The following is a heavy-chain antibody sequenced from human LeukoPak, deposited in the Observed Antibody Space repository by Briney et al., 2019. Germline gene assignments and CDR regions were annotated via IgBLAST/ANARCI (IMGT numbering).Heavy chain of an antibody. D-gene: IGHD3-22*01. Sequence: PGGSLRLSCAASGFTFSSHNMNWVRQAPGKGLEWVSSISGRGNYTFYADSVKGRFTISRDSAKNSLSLQMNSLRAEDTAVYYCAKDQGFDYYDSSGYYLDYWGQGTLVTVSS. CDR1: GFTFSSHN. CDR3: AKDQGFDYYDSSGYYLDY. V-gene: IGHV3-21*01. J-gene: IGHJ4*02. CDR2: ISGRGNYT.